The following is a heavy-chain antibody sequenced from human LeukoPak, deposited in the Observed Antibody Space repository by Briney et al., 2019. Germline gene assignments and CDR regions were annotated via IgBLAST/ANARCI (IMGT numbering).Heavy chain of an antibody. Sequence: PGGSLRLSCAASGFTFSCYAMSWVRQVPGKGLEWVSGIVGSGGSTYYANSVKGRFTISRDNSKNTLYLQMNSLRAEDTAVYYCAKPPNYDSDAPQVDYWGQGTLVTVSS. CDR1: GFTFSCYA. CDR3: AKPPNYDSDAPQVDY. V-gene: IGHV3-23*01. J-gene: IGHJ4*02. D-gene: IGHD3-22*01. CDR2: IVGSGGST.